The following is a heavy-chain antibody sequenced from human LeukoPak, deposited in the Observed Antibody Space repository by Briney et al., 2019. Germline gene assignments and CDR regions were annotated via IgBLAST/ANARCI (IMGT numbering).Heavy chain of an antibody. CDR2: ISGSGGST. V-gene: IGHV3-23*01. J-gene: IGHJ4*02. CDR1: GFTFSSYA. Sequence: GGSLRLSCAASGFTFSSYAMSWVRQAPGKGLEWVSAISGSGGSTYYADSVKGRFTISRDNSKDTLYLQMNSLRAEDTAVYYCAKDFCSSTSCPIDYWGQGTLVTVSS. CDR3: AKDFCSSTSCPIDY. D-gene: IGHD2-2*01.